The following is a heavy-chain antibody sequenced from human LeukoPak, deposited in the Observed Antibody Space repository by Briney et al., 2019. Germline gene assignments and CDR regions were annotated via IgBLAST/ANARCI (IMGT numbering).Heavy chain of an antibody. CDR1: GFTVSSNY. V-gene: IGHV3-53*05. J-gene: IGHJ4*02. D-gene: IGHD6-19*01. CDR3: AKGEGIAVAGTTFSY. Sequence: GGSLRLSCAASGFTVSSNYMTWVRQAPGKGLEWVSVIYSGGSTYYADSVKGRFTISRDNSKNTLYLQMNSLRAEDTALYYCAKGEGIAVAGTTFSYWGQGTLVTVSS. CDR2: IYSGGST.